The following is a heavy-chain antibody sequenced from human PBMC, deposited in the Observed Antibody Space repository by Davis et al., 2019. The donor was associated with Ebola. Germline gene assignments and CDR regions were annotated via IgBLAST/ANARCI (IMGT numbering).Heavy chain of an antibody. D-gene: IGHD5-24*01. CDR3: ARRLRDASEDF. Sequence: GESLKIPCMGFGYSFSNYWIGWVRQVPGKGLEWMGIIYPGDSETFYNPSFQGQVTISADKFSSTAYLQWNSLKASDTAIYYCARRLRDASEDFWGQGTLVTVSS. CDR1: GYSFSNYW. CDR2: IYPGDSET. V-gene: IGHV5-51*01. J-gene: IGHJ4*02.